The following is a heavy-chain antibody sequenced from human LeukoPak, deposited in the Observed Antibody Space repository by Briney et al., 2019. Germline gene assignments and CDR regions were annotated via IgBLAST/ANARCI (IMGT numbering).Heavy chain of an antibody. V-gene: IGHV3-11*06. D-gene: IGHD1-26*01. CDR1: GFTFSDYY. CDR2: ISSSSSYT. Sequence: GGPLRLSCAGSGFTFSDYYMSWIRQAPGKGLEWVSYISSSSSYTNYADSVKGRFTISRDNAKNSLYLQMNTLRAEDTAVYYCARPLSGSLIDYWGQGTLVTVSS. CDR3: ARPLSGSLIDY. J-gene: IGHJ4*02.